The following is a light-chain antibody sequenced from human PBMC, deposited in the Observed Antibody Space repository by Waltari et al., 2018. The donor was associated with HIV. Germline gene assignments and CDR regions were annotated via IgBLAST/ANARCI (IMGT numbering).Light chain of an antibody. Sequence: QSVLTQPPSASGTPGQRVTISCSGSSSNIGRNYVYWSQQLPGTAPKLLIHRNNQRPSGVPDRFSGSKSGTSASLAISGLRSEDEADYYCAAWDDSLSGLVFGGGTKLTVL. J-gene: IGLJ2*01. CDR2: RNN. V-gene: IGLV1-47*01. CDR3: AAWDDSLSGLV. CDR1: SSNIGRNY.